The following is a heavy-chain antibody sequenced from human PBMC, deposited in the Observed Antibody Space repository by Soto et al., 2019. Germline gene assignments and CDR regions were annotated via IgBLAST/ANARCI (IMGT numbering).Heavy chain of an antibody. V-gene: IGHV3-30-3*01. CDR2: ISYAGSDK. Sequence: GGSLRLSCAASGFTFNNYAMHWVRQAPGKGLEWVAVISYAGSDKYYADSVKGRFTISRDTSTNTLYLQMNSLRGEDTAVYYCAKDPHDGFTVVGYYYYGMDVWGQGTTVTVSS. CDR1: GFTFNNYA. CDR3: AKDPHDGFTVVGYYYYGMDV. D-gene: IGHD2-15*01. J-gene: IGHJ6*02.